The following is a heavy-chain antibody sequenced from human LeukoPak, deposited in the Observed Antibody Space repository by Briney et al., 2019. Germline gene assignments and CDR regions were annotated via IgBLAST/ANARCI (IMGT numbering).Heavy chain of an antibody. CDR2: ISYDGSDK. V-gene: IGHV3-30*04. CDR1: GFTFSSYV. Sequence: GGSLRLSCAASGFTFSSYVMHWVRQAPGKGLEWVAVISYDGSDKYYADSVKGRFTISRDNSKNTLYLRMNSLRAEDTAVYYCARDLYYYDSSGWFDSWGQGTLVTVSS. J-gene: IGHJ5*01. D-gene: IGHD3-22*01. CDR3: ARDLYYYDSSGWFDS.